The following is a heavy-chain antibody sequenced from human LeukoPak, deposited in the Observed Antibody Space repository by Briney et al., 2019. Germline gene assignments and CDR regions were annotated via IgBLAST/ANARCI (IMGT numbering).Heavy chain of an antibody. CDR3: ASHGGNGEFDAFDF. CDR1: GGSISSGSYY. D-gene: IGHD4-23*01. V-gene: IGHV4-61*01. J-gene: IGHJ3*01. Sequence: KASQTLSLTCSVSGGSISSGSYYWSWIRQPPGKGLEWVGYIYYSGSTNYNPSLKSRVTMSVDTSKNQFSLKLNSVTAADTAVYYCASHGGNGEFDAFDFWGQGTMVTVSS. CDR2: IYYSGST.